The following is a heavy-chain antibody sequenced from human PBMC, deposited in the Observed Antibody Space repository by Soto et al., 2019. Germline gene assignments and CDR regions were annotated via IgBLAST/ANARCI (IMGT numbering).Heavy chain of an antibody. V-gene: IGHV3-21*01. CDR3: ARDAPPRDYYYDSSGYYFVGAFDI. D-gene: IGHD3-22*01. Sequence: GGSLRLSCAASGFTFSSYSMNWVRQAPGKGLEWVSSISSSSSYIYYAGSVKGRFTISRDNAKNSLYLQMNSLRAEDTAVYYCARDAPPRDYYYDSSGYYFVGAFDIWGQGTMVTVSS. CDR1: GFTFSSYS. J-gene: IGHJ3*02. CDR2: ISSSSSYI.